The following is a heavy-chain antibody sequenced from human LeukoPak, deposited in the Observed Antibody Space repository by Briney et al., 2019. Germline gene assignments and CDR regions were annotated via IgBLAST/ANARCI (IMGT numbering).Heavy chain of an antibody. CDR1: GFTVSSNY. CDR3: AKDGDYGDSSSEEYFDY. V-gene: IGHV3-23*01. J-gene: IGHJ4*02. D-gene: IGHD4-17*01. Sequence: GGSLRLSCAASGFTVSSNYMSWVRQAPGKGLEWVSAISGSGGSTYYADSVKGQFTISRDNSKNTLYLQMNSLRAEDTAVYYCAKDGDYGDSSSEEYFDYWGQGTLVTVSS. CDR2: ISGSGGST.